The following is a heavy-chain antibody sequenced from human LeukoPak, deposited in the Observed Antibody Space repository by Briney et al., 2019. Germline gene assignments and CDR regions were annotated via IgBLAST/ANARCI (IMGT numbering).Heavy chain of an antibody. Sequence: ASVKVSCKASGYTFTGFYMHWVRQAPGQGLEWMGWINPNSGDTNYVQRFQGRVTMTRDTSISTAYMELSRLRSDDTAVYYCNYVEGIDYYYYYMDVWGKGTTVTVSS. CDR2: INPNSGDT. D-gene: IGHD4-17*01. J-gene: IGHJ6*03. CDR3: NYVEGIDYYYYYMDV. V-gene: IGHV1-2*02. CDR1: GYTFTGFY.